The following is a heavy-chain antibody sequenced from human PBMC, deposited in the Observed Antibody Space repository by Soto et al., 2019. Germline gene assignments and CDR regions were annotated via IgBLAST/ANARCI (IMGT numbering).Heavy chain of an antibody. Sequence: ASVNLSCKASGYTFTGYYMHWVRQAPGQGLEWMGWINPNSGGTNYAQKFQGRVTMTRDTSISTAYMELSRLRSDDTAGYYCVRESSSWPTLYWCQGILV. CDR3: VRESSSWPTLY. J-gene: IGHJ4*02. V-gene: IGHV1-2*02. CDR1: GYTFTGYY. CDR2: INPNSGGT. D-gene: IGHD6-13*01.